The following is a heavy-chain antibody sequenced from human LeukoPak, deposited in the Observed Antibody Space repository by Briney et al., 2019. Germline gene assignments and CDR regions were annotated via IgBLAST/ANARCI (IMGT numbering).Heavy chain of an antibody. CDR3: AAQYSGYVRLDY. CDR2: ISHSGST. D-gene: IGHD5-12*01. Sequence: SETLSLTCAVYGGSFGGYYWSWIRRPPGKGLEWIGEISHSGSTNYNPSLKSRVTISVDTSKNQFSLKLSSVTAADTAVYYCAAQYSGYVRLDYWGQGTLVTVSS. V-gene: IGHV4-34*01. J-gene: IGHJ4*02. CDR1: GGSFGGYY.